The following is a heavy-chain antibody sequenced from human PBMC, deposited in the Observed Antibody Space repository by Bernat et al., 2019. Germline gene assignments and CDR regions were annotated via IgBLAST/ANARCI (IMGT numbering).Heavy chain of an antibody. CDR3: AKCPIRPTEFDY. J-gene: IGHJ4*02. CDR1: GFTFSSYA. V-gene: IGHV3-23*01. Sequence: EVQLLESGGGLVQPGGSLRLSCAASGFTFSSYAMSWVRQAPGKGLGWVSAISGSGGSTYYAGSVKGRFTISRDNSKNTLYLQMNSLRAEDTAVYYCAKCPIRPTEFDYWGQGTLVTVSS. CDR2: ISGSGGST.